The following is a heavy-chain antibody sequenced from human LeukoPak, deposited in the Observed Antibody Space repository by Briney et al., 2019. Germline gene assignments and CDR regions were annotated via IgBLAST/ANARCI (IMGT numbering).Heavy chain of an antibody. J-gene: IGHJ4*02. CDR2: IYYSGTT. D-gene: IGHD3-16*02. CDR3: ARHDGWRLGDLSFIPGAFFDY. Sequence: PSETLSLTCAVSGYIISSGYYWVWIRQPPGKGLEWIGSIYYSGTTYYNPSLKSRVTISVDTSKNQFSLRLVSVTAADTAIYYCARHDGWRLGDLSFIPGAFFDYWGQGTLASVSS. CDR1: GYIISSGYY. V-gene: IGHV4-38-2*01.